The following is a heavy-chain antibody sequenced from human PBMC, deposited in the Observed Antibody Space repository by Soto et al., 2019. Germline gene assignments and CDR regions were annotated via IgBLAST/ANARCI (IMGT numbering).Heavy chain of an antibody. V-gene: IGHV4-59*08. D-gene: IGHD2-2*01. Sequence: SETLSLTCTVSGGSISSYYWSWIRQPPGKGLEWIGYIYYSGSTNYNPSLKSRVTISVDTSKNQFSLKLSSVTAADTAIYYCARGDVSTTWYWGWFDPWGKGAQVTVS. CDR2: IYYSGST. CDR3: ARGDVSTTWYWGWFDP. CDR1: GGSISSYY. J-gene: IGHJ5*02.